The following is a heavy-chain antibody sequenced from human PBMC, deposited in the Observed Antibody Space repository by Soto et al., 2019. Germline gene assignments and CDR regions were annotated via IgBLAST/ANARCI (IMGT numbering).Heavy chain of an antibody. V-gene: IGHV3-74*01. J-gene: IGHJ4*02. CDR2: INSDGGTT. CDR3: ASVGNGEYVFYY. D-gene: IGHD3-16*01. CDR1: GFTFSNYW. Sequence: EVQLVESGGGLVQPGGSLRLSCAASGFTFSNYWMHWVRQAPGKGLVWVSRINSDGGTTSYADSVKGRFTISRDNAKNTLYLQMNGLRAEDTAVYDCASVGNGEYVFYYWGQGTLVTVSS.